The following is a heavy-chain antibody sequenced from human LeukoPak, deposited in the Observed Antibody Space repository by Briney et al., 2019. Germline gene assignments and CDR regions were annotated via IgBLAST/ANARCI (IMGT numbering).Heavy chain of an antibody. CDR1: GYSISSGYY. J-gene: IGHJ4*02. D-gene: IGHD2-2*01. CDR2: IYHSGST. Sequence: SETLSLTCAVSGYSISSGYYWGWIRQPPGKGLEWIGSIYHSGSTYYNPSLKSRVTISVDKSKNQFSLKLSSVTAADTAVYYCARGSHYCSSTSCQIIDYWGQGTLVTVSS. CDR3: ARGSHYCSSTSCQIIDY. V-gene: IGHV4-38-2*01.